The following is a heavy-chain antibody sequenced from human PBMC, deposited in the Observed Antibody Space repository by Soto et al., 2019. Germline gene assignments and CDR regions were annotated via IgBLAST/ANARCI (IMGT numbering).Heavy chain of an antibody. CDR1: GGTFSSYA. Sequence: QVQLVQSGAEVKKPGSSVKVSCKASGGTFSSYAISWVRQAPGQGLEWMGGNIPISGTANYAQKVQGRVTITADESTSTAYMELSSLRSEDTAVYYCARSQGSSTSLEIYYYYYYGMDVWGQGTTVTVSS. CDR3: ARSQGSSTSLEIYYYYYYGMDV. V-gene: IGHV1-69*01. J-gene: IGHJ6*02. CDR2: NIPISGTA. D-gene: IGHD2-2*01.